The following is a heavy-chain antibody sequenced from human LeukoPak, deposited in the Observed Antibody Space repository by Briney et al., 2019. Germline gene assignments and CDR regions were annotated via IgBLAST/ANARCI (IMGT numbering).Heavy chain of an antibody. J-gene: IGHJ3*02. V-gene: IGHV4-34*08. Sequence: GSLRLSCATSGLTFSSSEMNWIRQPPGKGLEWIGEINHSGSTNYNPSLKSRVTISVDTSKNQFSLKLSSVTAADTAVYYCATDSSGLNDAFDIWGQGAMLTVSS. CDR2: INHSGST. D-gene: IGHD3-22*01. CDR1: GLTFSSSE. CDR3: ATDSSGLNDAFDI.